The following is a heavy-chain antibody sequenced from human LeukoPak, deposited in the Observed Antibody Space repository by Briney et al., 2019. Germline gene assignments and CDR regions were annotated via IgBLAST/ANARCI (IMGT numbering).Heavy chain of an antibody. D-gene: IGHD4-23*01. Sequence: GGSLRLSCAASGFTFSTYAVHWVRQAPGKGLEWVSVISCDGSNKYYTDSVKGRFTISRDNSKNTLYLQMSSLRAEDTAVYYCARYSGDYGGNLYFFDYWGQGTLVTVSS. CDR2: ISCDGSNK. CDR1: GFTFSTYA. CDR3: ARYSGDYGGNLYFFDY. V-gene: IGHV3-30*07. J-gene: IGHJ4*02.